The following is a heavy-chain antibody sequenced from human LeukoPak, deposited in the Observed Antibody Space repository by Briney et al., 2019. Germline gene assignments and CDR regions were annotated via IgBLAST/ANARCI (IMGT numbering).Heavy chain of an antibody. Sequence: PSETLSLTCTVSGGSISSYYWSWIRQPPGKGLEWIGYVFNSGRTNLNPSLRSRATMSVDTSKNQFSLKLSSLTGADMAVYYCAGRQHIVVVTATRGSFDMWGQGTMVTVSS. D-gene: IGHD2-21*02. CDR2: VFNSGRT. CDR1: GGSISSYY. J-gene: IGHJ3*02. CDR3: AGRQHIVVVTATRGSFDM. V-gene: IGHV4-59*01.